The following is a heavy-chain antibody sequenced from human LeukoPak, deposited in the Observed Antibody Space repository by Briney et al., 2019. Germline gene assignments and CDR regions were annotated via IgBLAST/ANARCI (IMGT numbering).Heavy chain of an antibody. V-gene: IGHV4-31*03. Sequence: SETLSLTCTVSGGSISSGGYYWSWIRQHPGKGLEWIGYIYYSGSTYYNPSLKSRVTISVDTSKNQFSLKLSSVTAADTAVYYCARSGIAAAVGGEYLQHWGQGTLVTVSS. CDR1: GGSISSGGYY. CDR3: ARSGIAAAVGGEYLQH. J-gene: IGHJ1*01. CDR2: IYYSGST. D-gene: IGHD6-13*01.